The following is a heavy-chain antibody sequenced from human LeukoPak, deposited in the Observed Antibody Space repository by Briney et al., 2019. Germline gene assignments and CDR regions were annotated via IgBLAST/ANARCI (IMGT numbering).Heavy chain of an antibody. CDR2: ISGSGGST. D-gene: IGHD1-1*01. V-gene: IGHV3-23*01. J-gene: IGHJ6*03. CDR1: GFTFSSYG. Sequence: GGTLRLSCAASGFTFSSYGMSWVRQAPGKGLEWVSAISGSGGSTYYADSVKGRFTISRDNSKNTLYLQMNSLRAEDTAVYYCAKRNWNYDYYYYMDVWGKGTTVTVSS. CDR3: AKRNWNYDYYYYMDV.